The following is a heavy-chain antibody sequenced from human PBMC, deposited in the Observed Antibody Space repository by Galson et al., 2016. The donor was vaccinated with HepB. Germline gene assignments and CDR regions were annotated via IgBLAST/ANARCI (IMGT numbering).Heavy chain of an antibody. Sequence: SLRLSCAASGFTFNTYAMHWVRQAPGRGLEWVAVISYDGSNKHYADSVEGRLTISRDNSKSTLYLQMNSLIAEDTAVYYCAKDAILGCGRDCYTDYWGQGTLVTVSS. D-gene: IGHD2-21*02. CDR2: ISYDGSNK. CDR1: GFTFNTYA. J-gene: IGHJ4*02. V-gene: IGHV3-30-3*01. CDR3: AKDAILGCGRDCYTDY.